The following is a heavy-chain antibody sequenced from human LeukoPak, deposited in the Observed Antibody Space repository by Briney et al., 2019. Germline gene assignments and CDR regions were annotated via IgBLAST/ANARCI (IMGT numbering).Heavy chain of an antibody. CDR3: ARELLLYYYDSSGYYDY. CDR2: IYYSGST. D-gene: IGHD3-22*01. CDR1: GGSISSGGYS. J-gene: IGHJ4*02. V-gene: IGHV4-31*03. Sequence: SQTLSLTCTVSGGSISSGGYSWSWIRQHPGKGLEWIGYIYYSGSTYYNPSLKSRVTISVDTSKNQFSLKLSSVTAADTAVYYCARELLLYYYDSSGYYDYWGQGPLVTVSS.